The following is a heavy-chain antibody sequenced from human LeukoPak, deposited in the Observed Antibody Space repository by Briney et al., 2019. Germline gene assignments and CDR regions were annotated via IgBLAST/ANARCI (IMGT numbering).Heavy chain of an antibody. D-gene: IGHD3-16*01. V-gene: IGHV4-4*07. CDR3: AREGRSVTDGY. CDR1: GGSISSYY. Sequence: PSETLSLTCTVSGGSISSYYWTWIRHPAGKGLEWIARISSSGITNYNPSLKSRVTMSVDTSKNQFSLRLSSVTAADTAAYYCAREGRSVTDGYWGQGTLVTVSS. CDR2: ISSSGIT. J-gene: IGHJ4*02.